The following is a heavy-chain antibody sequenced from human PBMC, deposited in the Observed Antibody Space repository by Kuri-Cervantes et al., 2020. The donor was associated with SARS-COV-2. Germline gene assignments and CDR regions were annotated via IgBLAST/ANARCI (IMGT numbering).Heavy chain of an antibody. CDR2: INWNGGST. D-gene: IGHD1-26*01. CDR3: VMGAGPFDY. CDR1: GFTFSSYS. J-gene: IGHJ4*02. V-gene: IGHV3-20*01. Sequence: SLKISCAAYGFTFSSYSMNWVRQAPGKGLEWGSGINWNGGSTGYADSVKGRFTISTDNAKNSLYLQMNSLRAEDTALYHWVMGAGPFDYWGQGTLVTVSS.